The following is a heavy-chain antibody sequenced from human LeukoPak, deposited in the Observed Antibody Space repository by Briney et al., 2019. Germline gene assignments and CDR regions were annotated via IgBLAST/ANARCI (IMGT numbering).Heavy chain of an antibody. D-gene: IGHD6-19*01. CDR2: IIPIFGTA. Sequence: SVKVSCKASGGTFSSYAISWVRQAPGQGLEWMGRIIPIFGTANYAQKFQGRVTITTDESTSTAYMELSSPRSEDTAVYYCAVGRAVAGRDYYYYYYMDVWGKGTTVTVSS. J-gene: IGHJ6*03. CDR3: AVGRAVAGRDYYYYYYMDV. CDR1: GGTFSSYA. V-gene: IGHV1-69*05.